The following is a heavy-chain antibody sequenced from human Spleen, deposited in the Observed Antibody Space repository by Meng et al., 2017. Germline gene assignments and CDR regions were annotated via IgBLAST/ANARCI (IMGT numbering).Heavy chain of an antibody. CDR1: DYTFTGYG. V-gene: IGHV1-18*01. Sequence: QVQPVKSGPEVKKPGASVKISCKASDYTFTGYGVSWVRQAPGQGLEWMAWLGAHDGDTSHAPKFQGRVTVSADRHTATAYMELRSLRSDDTAVYYCARGTPGRSYSDYWGQGTLVTVSS. J-gene: IGHJ4*02. CDR3: ARGTPGRSYSDY. CDR2: LGAHDGDT. D-gene: IGHD3-10*01.